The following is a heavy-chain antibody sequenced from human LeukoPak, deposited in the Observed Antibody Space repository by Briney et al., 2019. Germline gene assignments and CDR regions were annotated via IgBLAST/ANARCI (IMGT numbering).Heavy chain of an antibody. D-gene: IGHD5-18*01. J-gene: IGHJ5*02. CDR2: INSNSGGT. Sequence: ASVKVSCKASGYTFTGYYMHWVRQAPGQGLEWMGWINSNSGGTNYAQKFQGRVTMTRDTSISTAYMELSRLRSDDTAVYYCARPYSYGYNWFDPWGQGTLVTVSS. CDR3: ARPYSYGYNWFDP. CDR1: GYTFTGYY. V-gene: IGHV1-2*02.